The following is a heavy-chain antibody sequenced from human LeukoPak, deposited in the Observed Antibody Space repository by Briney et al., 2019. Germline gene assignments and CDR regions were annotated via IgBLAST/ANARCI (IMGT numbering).Heavy chain of an antibody. D-gene: IGHD2-2*01. CDR2: IWYDGSNK. CDR1: GFTLSSYG. J-gene: IGHJ6*02. Sequence: GGSLRLSCAASGFTLSSYGMHWIRQAPGKGLEWVAVIWYDGSNKYYADSVKGRFTISRDNSKNTLYLQMNSLRAEDTAVYYCARVTGSGYQLPTYYYGMDVWGQGTTVTVSS. V-gene: IGHV3-33*01. CDR3: ARVTGSGYQLPTYYYGMDV.